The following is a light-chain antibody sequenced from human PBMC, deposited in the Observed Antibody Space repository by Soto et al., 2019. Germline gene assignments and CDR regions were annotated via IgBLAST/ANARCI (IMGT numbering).Light chain of an antibody. J-gene: IGLJ2*01. CDR3: CSFALRSTLI. CDR1: SSDVGNYNL. CDR2: EGG. V-gene: IGLV2-23*01. Sequence: ALTQPASVSGSPGQSITISCTGTSSDVGNYNLVSWYQQYPGKAPKLMIYEGGKRPSGVSNRFSGSKSGNTASLTISGLQAEDEADYYCCSFALRSTLIFGGGTQLTVL.